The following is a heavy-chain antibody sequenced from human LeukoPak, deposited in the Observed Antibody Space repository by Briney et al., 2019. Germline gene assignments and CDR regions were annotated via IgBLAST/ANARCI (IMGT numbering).Heavy chain of an antibody. J-gene: IGHJ5*02. D-gene: IGHD3-22*01. V-gene: IGHV3-7*01. CDR3: AREFFYYDSSGYYLWWFDP. CDR1: GFTFSTYW. Sequence: GGSLRLFCAASGFTFSTYWMSWVRQAPGKGLEWVANIKQDGSEKYYVDSVKGRFNISRDAAENSLYLQMSSLRAEDTAVYYCAREFFYYDSSGYYLWWFDPWGQGTLVTVSS. CDR2: IKQDGSEK.